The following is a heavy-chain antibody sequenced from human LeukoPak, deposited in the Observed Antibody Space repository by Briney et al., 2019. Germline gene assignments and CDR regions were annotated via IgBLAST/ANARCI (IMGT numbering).Heavy chain of an antibody. CDR1: GFTFSSYE. Sequence: GGSLRLSCAASGFTFSSYEMNWVRQAPGKGLERVLYISSSGSTIYYADSVKGRFTISRDNAKNSLYLQMNSLRAEDTAVYHCARSVYDILTGYYPGWFDPWGQGTLVTVSS. D-gene: IGHD3-9*01. CDR2: ISSSGSTI. V-gene: IGHV3-48*03. CDR3: ARSVYDILTGYYPGWFDP. J-gene: IGHJ5*02.